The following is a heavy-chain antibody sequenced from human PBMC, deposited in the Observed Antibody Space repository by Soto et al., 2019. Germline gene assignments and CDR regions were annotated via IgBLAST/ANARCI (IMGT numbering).Heavy chain of an antibody. CDR1: GGSFSGYY. V-gene: IGHV4-34*01. Sequence: QVQLQQWGAGLLKPSETLSLTCAVYGGSFSGYYWSWIRQPPGKGLEWIGEINHSGSTNYNPSLKGRVTISVDTSKNQFSLKLSSVTAADTAVYYCARGIAAAGYYYYYYMDVWGKGTTVTVSS. CDR3: ARGIAAAGYYYYYYMDV. D-gene: IGHD6-13*01. J-gene: IGHJ6*03. CDR2: INHSGST.